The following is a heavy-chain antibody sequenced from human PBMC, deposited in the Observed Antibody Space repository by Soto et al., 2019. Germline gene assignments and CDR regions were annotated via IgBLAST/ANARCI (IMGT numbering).Heavy chain of an antibody. Sequence: GGSLRLSXAAPGSTFSSYAMSWVRQAPGKGLEWVSGISGSGDSIYYADSVKGRFTISRDNSKNTLYLQMNSLGAEDTAVYYCAKTVPGTKYWGQGALVTVSS. D-gene: IGHD6-19*01. CDR2: ISGSGDSI. CDR3: AKTVPGTKY. V-gene: IGHV3-23*01. CDR1: GSTFSSYA. J-gene: IGHJ4*02.